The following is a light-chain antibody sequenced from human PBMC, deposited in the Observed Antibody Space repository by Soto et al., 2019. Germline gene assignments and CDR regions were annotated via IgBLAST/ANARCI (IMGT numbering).Light chain of an antibody. CDR1: QAMSNY. Sequence: DIQMTQSPSSLSASVGDRVTITCQARQAMSNYVNWYQQNPREAPKLLIYDASSLKAGVPSRFSGSGFGTDFSVTITSVQHADIATYYCQQVDSFFGTFGGGTKVEIK. CDR2: DAS. V-gene: IGKV1-33*01. J-gene: IGKJ4*01. CDR3: QQVDSFFGT.